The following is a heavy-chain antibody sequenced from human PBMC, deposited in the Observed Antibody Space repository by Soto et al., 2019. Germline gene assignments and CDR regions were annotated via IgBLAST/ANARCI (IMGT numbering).Heavy chain of an antibody. CDR3: ARDGRSVAVAGAEKPYYYYYGMDV. CDR1: GGSISSSNW. J-gene: IGHJ6*02. D-gene: IGHD6-19*01. CDR2: IYHSGST. V-gene: IGHV4-4*02. Sequence: SETLSLTCAVSGGSISSSNWWSWVRQPPGKGLEWIGEIYHSGSTNYNPSLKSRVTISVDKSKNQFSLKLSSVTAADTAVYYCARDGRSVAVAGAEKPYYYYYGMDVWGQGTAVTVSS.